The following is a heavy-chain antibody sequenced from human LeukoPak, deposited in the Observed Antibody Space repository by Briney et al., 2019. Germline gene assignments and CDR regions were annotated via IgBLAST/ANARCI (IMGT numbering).Heavy chain of an antibody. Sequence: ASVKVSCKASGYTFTSYGISWVRQAPGQGLEWMGWISAYNGNSNYAQKLQGRVTMTTDTSTSTAYMELRSLRSDDTAVYYCARGDYGDSIYGMDVWGQGTTVTVSS. CDR2: ISAYNGNS. CDR3: ARGDYGDSIYGMDV. J-gene: IGHJ6*02. CDR1: GYTFTSYG. V-gene: IGHV1-18*01. D-gene: IGHD4-17*01.